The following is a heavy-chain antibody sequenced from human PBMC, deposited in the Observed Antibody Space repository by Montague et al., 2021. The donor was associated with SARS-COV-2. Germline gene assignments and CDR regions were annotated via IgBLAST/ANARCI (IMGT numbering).Heavy chain of an antibody. D-gene: IGHD6-19*01. J-gene: IGHJ6*02. CDR2: MSGSGVRR. CDR1: GFIFSNYA. Sequence: SLRLSCAASGFIFSNYAMTWVRQAPGKGLEWVSTMSGSGVRRDYADSVKGRFTISRDSSKNTLYLQMNSLRVEDTAVYYCAKDTAIIRIAVALMDVWGQGTTVIVSS. CDR3: AKDTAIIRIAVALMDV. V-gene: IGHV3-23*01.